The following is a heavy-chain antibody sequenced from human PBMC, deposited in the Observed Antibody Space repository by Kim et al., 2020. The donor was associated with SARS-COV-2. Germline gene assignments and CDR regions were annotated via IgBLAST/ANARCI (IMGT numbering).Heavy chain of an antibody. Sequence: ASVKVSCKASGYTFTSYYMHWVRQAPGQGLEWMGIINPSGGSTSYAQKFQGRVTMTRDTSTSTVYMELSSLRSEDTAVYYCARTLYPIVVVPAASGGMDVWGQGTTVTVSS. D-gene: IGHD2-2*01. CDR2: INPSGGST. J-gene: IGHJ6*02. V-gene: IGHV1-46*01. CDR1: GYTFTSYY. CDR3: ARTLYPIVVVPAASGGMDV.